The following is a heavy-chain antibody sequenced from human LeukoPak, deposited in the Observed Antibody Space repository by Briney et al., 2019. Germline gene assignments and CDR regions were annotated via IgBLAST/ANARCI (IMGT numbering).Heavy chain of an antibody. D-gene: IGHD6-19*01. CDR2: ISAYNGNT. CDR3: ARFGLGKHIEVAGIPFDI. V-gene: IGHV1-18*01. J-gene: IGHJ3*02. Sequence: ASVKVSCKASGYTFTSYAITWVRQAPGQGLEWMGWISAYNGNTNYAQKLQGRVTMTTDTSTSTTYMELRSLRSDDTALYYCARFGLGKHIEVAGIPFDIWGQGTMVTVSS. CDR1: GYTFTSYA.